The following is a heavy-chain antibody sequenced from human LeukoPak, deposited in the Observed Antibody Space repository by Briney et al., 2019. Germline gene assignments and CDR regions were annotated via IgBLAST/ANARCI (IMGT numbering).Heavy chain of an antibody. J-gene: IGHJ3*01. Sequence: SETLSLTCTVSGGSISSYYWSWIRQPPGKGLEWIGYIYYSGSTNYNPSLKSRVTMSVDTSKNQFSLKLSSVTAADTAVYYCARSLTMIAVVDLVPGALDVWGQGTMVTVSS. CDR1: GGSISSYY. V-gene: IGHV4-59*12. D-gene: IGHD3-22*01. CDR2: IYYSGST. CDR3: ARSLTMIAVVDLVPGALDV.